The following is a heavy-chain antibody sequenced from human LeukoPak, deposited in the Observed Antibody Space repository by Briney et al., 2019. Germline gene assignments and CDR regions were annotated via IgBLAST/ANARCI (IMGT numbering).Heavy chain of an antibody. CDR2: TYYRSKWYN. CDR1: GDSVSSNSAA. J-gene: IGHJ4*02. D-gene: IGHD6-6*01. Sequence: SQTLSLTCAISGDSVSSNSAAWNWIRQPPSRGLEWLGRTYYRSKWYNDYAVSVKSQITINPDTSKNQFSLQLNSVTPEDTAVYYCASSQPEYSSTHFDYWGQGTLVTVSS. CDR3: ASSQPEYSSTHFDY. V-gene: IGHV6-1*01.